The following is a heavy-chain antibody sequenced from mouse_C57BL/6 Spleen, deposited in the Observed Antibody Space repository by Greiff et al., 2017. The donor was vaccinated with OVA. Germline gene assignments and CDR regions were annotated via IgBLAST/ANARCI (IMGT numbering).Heavy chain of an antibody. CDR1: GFSLSTFGMG. V-gene: IGHV8-8*01. CDR3: ARDPQSYYDD. J-gene: IGHJ2*01. CDR2: IWWDDDK. Sequence: QVTLKESGPGILQPSQTLSLTCSFSGFSLSTFGMGVGWIRPPSGKGLEWLARIWWDDDKYSNPALERRLTISKDTYKNQVVLKIANVDTADTATYYCARDPQSYYDDWGQGTTLTGSS.